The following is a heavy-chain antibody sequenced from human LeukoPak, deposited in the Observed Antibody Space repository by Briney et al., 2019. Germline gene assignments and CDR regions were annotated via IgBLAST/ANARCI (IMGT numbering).Heavy chain of an antibody. D-gene: IGHD3-16*01. CDR1: GGSISSSSYY. CDR2: IYYSGST. J-gene: IGHJ4*02. Sequence: PSETLSLTCTVSGGSISSSSYYWGWIRQPPGKGLEWIGSIYYSGSTYYNPSLKSRVTISVDTSKNQFSLKLSSVTAADTAVYYCARDRRALRGGEPPHWGQGTLVTVSS. V-gene: IGHV4-39*02. CDR3: ARDRRALRGGEPPH.